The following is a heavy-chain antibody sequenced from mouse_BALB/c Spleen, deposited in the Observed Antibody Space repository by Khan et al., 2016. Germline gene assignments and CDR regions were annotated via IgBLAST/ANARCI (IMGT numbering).Heavy chain of an antibody. J-gene: IGHJ4*01. CDR3: AREGWFNGDYVMDY. V-gene: IGHV3-6*02. Sequence: EVQLQESGPGLVKPSQSLSLTCSVTGYSITSGYYWNWIRQFPGNKLEWMGYISYDGNNNYNPSLKNRISITRDTSKNQFFLKLNSVTTEDTATYYCAREGWFNGDYVMDYWGQGTSVTVSS. CDR1: GYSITSGYY. CDR2: ISYDGNN. D-gene: IGHD1-1*02.